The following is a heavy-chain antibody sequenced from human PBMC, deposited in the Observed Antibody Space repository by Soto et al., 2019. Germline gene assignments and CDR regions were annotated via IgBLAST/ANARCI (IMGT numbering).Heavy chain of an antibody. J-gene: IGHJ3*01. CDR2: ISGSGGSA. CDR3: VREGSGWNSRGSFDF. D-gene: IGHD6-19*01. V-gene: IGHV3-23*01. CDR1: GFTFSNYA. Sequence: LRLSCAASGFTFSNYAMNWVRQAPGKGLECVSVISGSGGSAYYADSVQGRFTISRDNSKNTLYMQMNSLRDEDTAIYYCVREGSGWNSRGSFDFWGRGTMVTVS.